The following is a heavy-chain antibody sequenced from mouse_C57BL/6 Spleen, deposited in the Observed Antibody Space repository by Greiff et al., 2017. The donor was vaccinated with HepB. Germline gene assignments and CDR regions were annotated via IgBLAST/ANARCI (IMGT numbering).Heavy chain of an antibody. D-gene: IGHD4-1*02. Sequence: EVKLVESGGGLVKPGGSLKLSCAASGFTFSDYGMHWVRQAPEKGLEWVAYISSGSSTIYYADTVKGRFTISRDNAKNTLFLQMTSLRSEDTAMYYCARGPTGSFAYWGQGTLVTVSA. CDR1: GFTFSDYG. J-gene: IGHJ3*01. CDR2: ISSGSSTI. V-gene: IGHV5-17*01. CDR3: ARGPTGSFAY.